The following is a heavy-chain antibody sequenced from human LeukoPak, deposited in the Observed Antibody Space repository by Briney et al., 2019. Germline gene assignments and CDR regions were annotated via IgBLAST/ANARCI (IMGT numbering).Heavy chain of an antibody. CDR1: GYSFTSYW. J-gene: IGHJ3*02. V-gene: IGHV5-51*01. CDR3: ARRHLDSSGYSPDAFDI. Sequence: GESLKISCKGSGYSFTSYWIGWVRQMPGKGLEWMGIIYPGDSDTRYSPSFQGQVTISADKSISTAYLQWSSLKASDTAMYYCARRHLDSSGYSPDAFDIWGQGTMVTVSS. CDR2: IYPGDSDT. D-gene: IGHD3-22*01.